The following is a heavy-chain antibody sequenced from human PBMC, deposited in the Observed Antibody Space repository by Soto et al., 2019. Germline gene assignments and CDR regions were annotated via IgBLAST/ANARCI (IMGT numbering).Heavy chain of an antibody. CDR2: IYYSGST. CDR1: GGSISSGGYY. J-gene: IGHJ4*02. CDR3: ARDPVDGYAFSAN. Sequence: SETLSLTCTVSGGSISSGGYYWSWIRQHPGKGLEWIGYIYYSGSTYYNPSLKSRVTISVDTSKNQLSLKLSSVTAADTPVYYCARDPVDGYAFSANWGQGALVTVTS. D-gene: IGHD5-12*01. V-gene: IGHV4-31*03.